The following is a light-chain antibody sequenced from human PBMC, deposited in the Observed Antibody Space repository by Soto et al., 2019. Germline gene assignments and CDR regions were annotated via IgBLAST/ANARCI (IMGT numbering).Light chain of an antibody. Sequence: QSALTQPPSASGSPGQSVTISCTGTSSDVGGYNHVSWYQQHPGKAPKLMIYEVSKRPSGVPDRFSGSKSGNTASLTVSGLQAEDEADYYCAAWDDSLSGVVFGGGTQLTVL. J-gene: IGLJ2*01. CDR1: SSDVGGYNH. V-gene: IGLV2-8*01. CDR3: AAWDDSLSGVV. CDR2: EVS.